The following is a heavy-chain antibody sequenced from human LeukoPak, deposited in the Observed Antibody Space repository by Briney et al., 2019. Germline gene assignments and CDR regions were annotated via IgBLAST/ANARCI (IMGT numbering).Heavy chain of an antibody. CDR3: AREAAAAGENYFDY. D-gene: IGHD6-13*01. V-gene: IGHV3-20*04. CDR1: GFIFNNAW. Sequence: GGSLRLSCAASGFIFNNAWMSWVRQAPGKGLEWVSGINWNGGSTGYADSVKGRFTISRDNAKNSLYLQMNSLRAEDTALYYCAREAAAAGENYFDYWGQGTLVTVSS. CDR2: INWNGGST. J-gene: IGHJ4*02.